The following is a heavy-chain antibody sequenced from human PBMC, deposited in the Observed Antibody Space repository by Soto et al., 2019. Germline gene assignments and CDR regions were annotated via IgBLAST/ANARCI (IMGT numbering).Heavy chain of an antibody. Sequence: SLTCAVSGGSISSSSWWSWVRQPPGRGLEWIGEIYHSGSTNYNPSLKSRVTISVDKSKNQFSLKLSSVTAADTAVYYCARDLRVGYSGYDYSYGMDVWGLGTTVTVSS. CDR1: GGSISSSSW. CDR3: ARDLRVGYSGYDYSYGMDV. J-gene: IGHJ6*02. CDR2: IYHSGST. D-gene: IGHD5-12*01. V-gene: IGHV4-4*02.